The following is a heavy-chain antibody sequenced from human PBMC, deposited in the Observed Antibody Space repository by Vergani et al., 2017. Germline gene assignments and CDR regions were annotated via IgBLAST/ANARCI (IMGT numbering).Heavy chain of an antibody. CDR1: GFSLSTSGVG. Sequence: QITLKESGPTLVKPTQTLTLTCTFSGFSLSTSGVGVAWIRQPPEKALEWLALIYWNDDKRYSSSPKSRLTITKDTSKNQVVLTMTNMDPVDTATYYCAHRRGYSSGHTHAFDIWGQGTMVTVSS. CDR3: AHRRGYSSGHTHAFDI. D-gene: IGHD6-19*01. J-gene: IGHJ3*02. CDR2: IYWNDDK. V-gene: IGHV2-5*01.